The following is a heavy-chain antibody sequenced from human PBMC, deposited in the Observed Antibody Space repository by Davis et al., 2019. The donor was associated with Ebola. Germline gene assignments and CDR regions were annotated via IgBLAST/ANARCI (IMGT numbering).Heavy chain of an antibody. V-gene: IGHV3-30*19. J-gene: IGHJ4*02. CDR2: IWYDGSNK. D-gene: IGHD5-24*01. CDR1: GFTFSSYG. Sequence: PGGSLRLSCAASGFTFSSYGMHWVRQAPGKGLEWVAVIWYDGSNKYYADSVKGRFTISRDNSKNTLYLQMNSLRAEDTAVYYCARARGGYNFIGNYWGQGTLVTVSS. CDR3: ARARGGYNFIGNY.